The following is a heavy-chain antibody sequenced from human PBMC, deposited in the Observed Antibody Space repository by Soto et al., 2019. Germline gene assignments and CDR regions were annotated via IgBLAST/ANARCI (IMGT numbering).Heavy chain of an antibody. CDR1: GGTFSSYA. CDR3: ARDQYSGSYFF. Sequence: SVKVSCKASGGTFSSYAISWVRQAPVQGLEWMGGIGADNGGTRYSQKFRGRVTITSDTSANTAYMELSSLRSEDTAVYYCARDQYSGSYFFWGQGTLVT. J-gene: IGHJ4*02. D-gene: IGHD1-26*01. CDR2: IGADNGGT. V-gene: IGHV1-3*01.